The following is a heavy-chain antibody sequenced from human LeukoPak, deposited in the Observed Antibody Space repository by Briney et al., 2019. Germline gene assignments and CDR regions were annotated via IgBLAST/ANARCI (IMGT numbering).Heavy chain of an antibody. J-gene: IGHJ6*02. CDR2: IYYSGST. Sequence: PSETLSLTCTVTGDSISSDCWSWIRQPPGKGLEWIGYIYYSGSTNYNPSLKSRVTISVDTSKNQLSLNLSSVTAADTAVYHCASGRRYSGHESTLYYYYYYGMDVWGQGTTVTVSS. CDR1: GDSISSDC. V-gene: IGHV4-59*01. CDR3: ASGRRYSGHESTLYYYYYYGMDV. D-gene: IGHD5-12*01.